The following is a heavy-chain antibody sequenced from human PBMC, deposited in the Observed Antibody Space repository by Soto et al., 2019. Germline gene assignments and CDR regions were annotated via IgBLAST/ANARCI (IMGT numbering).Heavy chain of an antibody. CDR1: GFTFSGSG. J-gene: IGHJ4*02. CDR2: ISSKSNKYAT. V-gene: IGHV3-73*01. D-gene: IGHD3-10*01. CDR3: VRDSVYYLDY. Sequence: GGSLRLSCAASGFTFSGSGIHWVRQAAGKGLEWVGRISSKSNKYATAYAAPVKGRFSISRDESTNTAYLQMNSLKTEDTALYYCVRDSVYYLDYWGQGTLVTVSS.